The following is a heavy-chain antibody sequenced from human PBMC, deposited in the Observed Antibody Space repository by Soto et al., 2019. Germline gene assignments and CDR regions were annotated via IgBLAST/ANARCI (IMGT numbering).Heavy chain of an antibody. J-gene: IGHJ3*02. CDR3: ARDTYSHGSVGGPDI. CDR1: GFTFSSQA. CDR2: ISNDGNRK. D-gene: IGHD6-25*01. V-gene: IGHV3-30-3*01. Sequence: QVQLVESGGGVVQPGGSLRLSCVASGFTFSSQAMHWVRQAPGKGLDWVAVISNDGNRKYYADSLKGRFTISRDNYMDTLYLQLTGMRVADSAVYSCARDTYSHGSVGGPDIWGQGTMVTVSS.